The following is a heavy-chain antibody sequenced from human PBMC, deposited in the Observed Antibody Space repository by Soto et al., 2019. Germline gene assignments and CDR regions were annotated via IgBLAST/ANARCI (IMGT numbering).Heavy chain of an antibody. V-gene: IGHV4-31*03. CDR2: IYYSGST. Sequence: PSETLSLTCTVSGGSISSGGYYWSWIRQHPGKGLEWIEYIYYSGSTYYNPSLTSRVTVSVDTSKNQFSLKLSSVTAADTAVYYGARESIRNYGYFDYWGQGTLVTVSS. CDR1: GGSISSGGYY. D-gene: IGHD1-7*01. CDR3: ARESIRNYGYFDY. J-gene: IGHJ4*02.